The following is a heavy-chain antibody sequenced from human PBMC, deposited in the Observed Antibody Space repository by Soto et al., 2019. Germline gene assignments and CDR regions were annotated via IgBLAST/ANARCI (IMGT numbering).Heavy chain of an antibody. V-gene: IGHV3-33*01. J-gene: IGHJ3*02. CDR2: IWYDGSNK. Sequence: ESGGGVVQPGRSLRLSCAASGFTFSSYGMHWVRQAPGKGLEWVAVIWYDGSNKYYADSVKGRFTISRDNSKNTLYLQMNSLRAEDTAVYYCARDQLWFGTITDAFDIWGQGTMVTVSS. CDR3: ARDQLWFGTITDAFDI. D-gene: IGHD3-10*01. CDR1: GFTFSSYG.